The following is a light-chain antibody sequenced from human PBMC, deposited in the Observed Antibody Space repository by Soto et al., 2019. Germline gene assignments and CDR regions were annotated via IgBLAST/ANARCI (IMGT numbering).Light chain of an antibody. V-gene: IGKV3-15*01. Sequence: EIVMTQSPATLSVSPGERVTLSCRASQSISNNLAWYQQRPGQAPRLLIYAASTRATGIPARFSGSGSGTEFTLAISTLQSEDFAVYCCQQYIEWPPTFTFGQGTKVEIK. J-gene: IGKJ2*01. CDR1: QSISNN. CDR3: QQYIEWPPTFT. CDR2: AAS.